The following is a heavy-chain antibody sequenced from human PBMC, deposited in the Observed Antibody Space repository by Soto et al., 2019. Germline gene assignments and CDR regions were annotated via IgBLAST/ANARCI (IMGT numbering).Heavy chain of an antibody. J-gene: IGHJ5*02. CDR3: ARSLFAAGVQGWFDP. Sequence: SETLSLTCTVSGGSISSSSYYWGWIRQPPGKGLEWIGSIYYSGSTYYNPSLKSRVTISVDTSKNQFSLKLSSVTAADTAVYYRARSLFAAGVQGWFDPWGQGTLVTVSS. CDR2: IYYSGST. CDR1: GGSISSSSYY. D-gene: IGHD6-13*01. V-gene: IGHV4-39*01.